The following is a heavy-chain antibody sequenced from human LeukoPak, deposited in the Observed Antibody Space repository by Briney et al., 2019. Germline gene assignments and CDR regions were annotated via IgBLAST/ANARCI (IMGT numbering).Heavy chain of an antibody. CDR1: GYTFTGYY. V-gene: IGHV1-2*02. CDR3: ARAYYYDPLYYFDY. Sequence: ASVKVSCKASGYTFTGYYMHWVRQAPGQGLEWMGWINPNSGGTNYAQKFQGRVTMTRDTSISTAYMELSRLRSDDTAVYYCARAYYYDPLYYFDYWGQGTLVTVSS. D-gene: IGHD3-22*01. CDR2: INPNSGGT. J-gene: IGHJ4*02.